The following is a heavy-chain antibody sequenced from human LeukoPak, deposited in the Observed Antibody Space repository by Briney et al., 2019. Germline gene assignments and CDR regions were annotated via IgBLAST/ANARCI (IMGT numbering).Heavy chain of an antibody. D-gene: IGHD1-1*01. CDR1: GDSISRYY. Sequence: PSETLSLTCTVSGDSISRYYCSWIRQPPGKGLEWIGEINHSGSTNYNPSLKSRVTISVDTSKNQFSLKLSSVTAADTAVYYCARPRYWNRSNYYMDVWGKGTTVTVSS. CDR3: ARPRYWNRSNYYMDV. V-gene: IGHV4-34*01. CDR2: INHSGST. J-gene: IGHJ6*03.